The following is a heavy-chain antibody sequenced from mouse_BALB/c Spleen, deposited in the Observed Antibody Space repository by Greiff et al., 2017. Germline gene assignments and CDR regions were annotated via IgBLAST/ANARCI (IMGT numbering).Heavy chain of an antibody. J-gene: IGHJ4*01. V-gene: IGHV5-9-4*01. CDR2: ISSGGSYT. CDR1: GFTFSSYA. CDR3: ARGSFDY. Sequence: EVKLVESGGGLVQPGGSLKLSCAASGFTFSSYAMSWVRQSPEKRLEWVAEISSGGSYTYYPDTVTGRFTISRDNAKNTLYLEMSSLRSEDTAMYYCARGSFDYWGQGTSVTVSS.